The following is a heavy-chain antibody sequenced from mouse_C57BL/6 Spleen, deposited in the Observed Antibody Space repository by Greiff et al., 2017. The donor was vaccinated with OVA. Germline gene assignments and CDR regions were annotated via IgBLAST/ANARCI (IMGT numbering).Heavy chain of an antibody. CDR2: IYPGSGST. Sequence: VQLQQPGAELVKPGASVKMSCKASGYTFTSYWITWVKQRPGQGLEWIGDIYPGSGSTNYNEKFKSKATLTVDTSSSTAYMQISSLTSEDSAVYYCAREDYGSSYGIGYAMDYWGQGTSVTVSS. D-gene: IGHD1-1*01. V-gene: IGHV1-55*01. J-gene: IGHJ4*01. CDR3: AREDYGSSYGIGYAMDY. CDR1: GYTFTSYW.